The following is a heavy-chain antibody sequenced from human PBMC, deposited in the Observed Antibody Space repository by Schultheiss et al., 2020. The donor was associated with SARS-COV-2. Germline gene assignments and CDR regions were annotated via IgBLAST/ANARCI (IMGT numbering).Heavy chain of an antibody. V-gene: IGHV4-34*01. CDR1: GGSFSGYY. D-gene: IGHD4-23*01. CDR2: INHSGST. Sequence: SETLSLTCAVYGGSFSGYYWSWIRQPPGKGLEWIGEINHSGSTNYNPPLKSRVTISVDTSKNQFSLKLSSVTAADTAVYYCARHPGDYGGAYFDYWGQGTLVTVSS. J-gene: IGHJ4*02. CDR3: ARHPGDYGGAYFDY.